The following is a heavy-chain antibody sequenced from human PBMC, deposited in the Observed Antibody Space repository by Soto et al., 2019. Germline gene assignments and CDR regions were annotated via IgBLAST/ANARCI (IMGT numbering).Heavy chain of an antibody. J-gene: IGHJ6*02. D-gene: IGHD1-26*01. Sequence: EVQLVESGGGLVQPGGSLRLSCAASGFTFSSYSMNWVRQAPGKGLEWVSYISSSSSTIYYADSVKGRFTISRDNAKNSLYLQMNSLRDEDTAVYYCARDPGIVGATLGRYYYGMDVWGQGTTVTVSS. CDR2: ISSSSSTI. CDR1: GFTFSSYS. V-gene: IGHV3-48*02. CDR3: ARDPGIVGATLGRYYYGMDV.